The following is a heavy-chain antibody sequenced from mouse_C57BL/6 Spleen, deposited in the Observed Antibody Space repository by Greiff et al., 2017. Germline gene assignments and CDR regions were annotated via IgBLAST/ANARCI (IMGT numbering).Heavy chain of an antibody. CDR1: GYAFSSSW. V-gene: IGHV1-82*01. D-gene: IGHD4-1*01. CDR3: ARLGSVAY. Sequence: QVQLMQSGPELVKPGASVKISCKASGYAFSSSWMNWVQQRPGKGLELIGRIYPGDGVPNYNGKYKGKAKRTADQSSSTAYMQLSSLTSEDSAVYFCARLGSVAYWGQGTLVTVSA. CDR2: IYPGDGVP. J-gene: IGHJ3*01.